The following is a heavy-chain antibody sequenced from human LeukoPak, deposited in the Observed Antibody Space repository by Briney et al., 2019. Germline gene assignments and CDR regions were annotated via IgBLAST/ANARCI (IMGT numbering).Heavy chain of an antibody. CDR3: ASRGGSGYYYYMDV. D-gene: IGHD3-16*01. CDR1: GGSISSYY. Sequence: SETLSLTCTVSGGSISSYYWSWIRQPPGKGLEWIGYIYYSGSTNYNPSLKSRVTISVDTSKNQFSLKLSSVTAADTAVYYCASRGGSGYYYYMDVWGKGTTVTVSS. V-gene: IGHV4-59*12. J-gene: IGHJ6*03. CDR2: IYYSGST.